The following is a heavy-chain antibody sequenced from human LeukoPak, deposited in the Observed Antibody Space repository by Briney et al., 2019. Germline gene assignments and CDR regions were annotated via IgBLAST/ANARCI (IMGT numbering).Heavy chain of an antibody. CDR2: IKQDGTEK. Sequence: GGSLRLSCAASEFTFSNYWMSWVRQAPGKGLEWVANIKQDGTEKYYVDSVKGRFTISRDNAKNSLYLQMNSMRPEDTAVYYCARDRGHYYASGSYSQYWYFDLWGRGTLVTVSS. V-gene: IGHV3-7*01. J-gene: IGHJ2*01. CDR1: EFTFSNYW. D-gene: IGHD3-10*01. CDR3: ARDRGHYYASGSYSQYWYFDL.